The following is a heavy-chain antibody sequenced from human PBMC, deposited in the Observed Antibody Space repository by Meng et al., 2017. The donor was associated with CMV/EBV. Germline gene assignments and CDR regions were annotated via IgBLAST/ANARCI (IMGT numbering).Heavy chain of an antibody. Sequence: GESLKISCAASGFTVSSNYMSWVRQAPGKGLEWVSSISSSSYIYYADSVKGRFTISRDNAKNSLYLQMNSLRAEDTAVYYCARERLNQYSSSSPSDYWGQGTLVTVSS. CDR1: GFTVSSNY. CDR3: ARERLNQYSSSSPSDY. J-gene: IGHJ4*02. CDR2: ISSSSYI. D-gene: IGHD6-6*01. V-gene: IGHV3-69-1*01.